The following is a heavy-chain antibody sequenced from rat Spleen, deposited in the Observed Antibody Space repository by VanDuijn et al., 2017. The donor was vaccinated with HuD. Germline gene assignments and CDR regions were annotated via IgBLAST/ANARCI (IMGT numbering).Heavy chain of an antibody. CDR1: GFTFSDYS. D-gene: IGHD5-1*01. V-gene: IGHV5-7*01. Sequence: EVQLVESGGGLVQPGGSMTLSCAASGFTFSDYSMAWVRQAPKKGPEWVATISYDGSSTYYRDSVKDRFTISRDNAKSTLYLQMDSLRSEDTATYYCTRENWVLDSWGQGVMVTVSS. J-gene: IGHJ2*01. CDR2: ISYDGSST. CDR3: TRENWVLDS.